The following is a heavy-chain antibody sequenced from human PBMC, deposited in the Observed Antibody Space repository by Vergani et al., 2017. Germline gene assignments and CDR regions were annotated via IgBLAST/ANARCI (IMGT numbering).Heavy chain of an antibody. V-gene: IGHV1-2*02. D-gene: IGHD6-19*01. J-gene: IGHJ4*02. CDR1: GYTFTGYY. CDR3: SRSSALSRQQWLVLSYFDY. CDR2: INPNSGGT. Sequence: QVQLVQSGAEVKKPGASVKVSCKASGYTFTGYYMHWVRQAPGQGLEWMGWINPNSGGTNYAQKFQGSVTMTRDTSISTAYMARSMLRSDDTAVYDCSRSSALSRQQWLVLSYFDYWGQGTLVTVSS.